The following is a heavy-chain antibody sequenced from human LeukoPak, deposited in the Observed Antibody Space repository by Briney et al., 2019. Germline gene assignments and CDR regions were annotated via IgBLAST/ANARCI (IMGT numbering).Heavy chain of an antibody. Sequence: SETLSLTCAVYGGSFSGYYWSWIRQPPGKGLEWIGEIKHRGSTNYNPSLKRRVTISLDTSKNQFSLKLSSVTAADTAVYYCARSPTYYYDSSGYQYYFDYWGQGTLVTVSS. CDR1: GGSFSGYY. D-gene: IGHD3-22*01. J-gene: IGHJ4*02. CDR3: ARSPTYYYDSSGYQYYFDY. V-gene: IGHV4-34*01. CDR2: IKHRGST.